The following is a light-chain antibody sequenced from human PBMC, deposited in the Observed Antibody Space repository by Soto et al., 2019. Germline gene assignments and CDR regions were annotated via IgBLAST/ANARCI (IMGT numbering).Light chain of an antibody. J-gene: IGKJ5*01. CDR2: LGS. Sequence: DIVLTQSPLSLPVMPGEPASISCRSSQSLQYSNGYNYLDWYFQKPGQSPQLLISLGSTRASGVPDRFSGSGSGTDFTLKISRVEADDVGVYYCFQGLQTPPITFGQGTRLEIK. V-gene: IGKV2-28*01. CDR3: FQGLQTPPIT. CDR1: QSLQYSNGYNY.